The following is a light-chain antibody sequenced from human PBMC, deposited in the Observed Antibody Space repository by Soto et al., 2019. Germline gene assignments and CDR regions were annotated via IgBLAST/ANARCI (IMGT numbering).Light chain of an antibody. CDR3: QSYDRSLSGYV. CDR2: GNN. Sequence: QSVLTQPPSVSGAPGQRVTISCTGSSSNIGAGYDVHWYQQLPGTAPKLLMFGNNNRPSGVPDQFSGSKSGTSASLAITGLQADDGADYYCQSYDRSLSGYVFGTGTKVTVL. J-gene: IGLJ1*01. V-gene: IGLV1-40*01. CDR1: SSNIGAGYD.